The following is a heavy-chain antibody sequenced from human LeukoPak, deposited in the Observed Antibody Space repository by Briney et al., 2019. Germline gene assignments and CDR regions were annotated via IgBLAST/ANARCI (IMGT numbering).Heavy chain of an antibody. J-gene: IGHJ4*02. CDR1: GLTFRNYG. D-gene: IGHD1-26*01. CDR3: ATDRNSGKYYDY. Sequence: PGGSLRLSCAASGLTFRNYGMHWVRQAPGKGLEWVAVIWYDGSNQYYEDSVKGRFTVSRDNAKNTLYLQMNSLRAEDTAVYYCATDRNSGKYYDYWGQGTLVTVSS. CDR2: IWYDGSNQ. V-gene: IGHV3-33*01.